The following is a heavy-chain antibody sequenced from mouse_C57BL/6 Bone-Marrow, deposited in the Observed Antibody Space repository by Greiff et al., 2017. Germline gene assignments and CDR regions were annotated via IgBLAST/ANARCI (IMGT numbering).Heavy chain of an antibody. CDR3: AVEGYYYSAAWFAY. D-gene: IGHD1-1*01. CDR1: GYTFTSYW. V-gene: IGHV1-59*01. CDR2: IDPSDSYT. Sequence: VQLQQPGAELVRPGTSVKLSCKASGYTFTSYWMHWVKQRPGQGLEWIGVIDPSDSYTNYNQKFKGKATLTVDTSSSTAYMQLSSLTSENTAVYYCAVEGYYYSAAWFAYWGQGTLVTVSA. J-gene: IGHJ3*01.